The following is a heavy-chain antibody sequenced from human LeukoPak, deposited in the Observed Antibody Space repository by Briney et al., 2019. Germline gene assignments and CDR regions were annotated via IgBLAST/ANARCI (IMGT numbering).Heavy chain of an antibody. CDR1: GFSLSTSGVG. J-gene: IGHJ6*04. CDR3: ARHVVAATPGYYYYGMDV. V-gene: IGHV2-5*02. Sequence: SGPTLVKPTQTLTLTCTFSGFSLSTSGVGVGWIRQPPGKALECLALIYWDDDKRYSPSLKSRLTITKDTSKNQVVLTMTNMDPVDTATYYCARHVVAATPGYYYYGMDVWGKGTTVTVSS. CDR2: IYWDDDK. D-gene: IGHD2-15*01.